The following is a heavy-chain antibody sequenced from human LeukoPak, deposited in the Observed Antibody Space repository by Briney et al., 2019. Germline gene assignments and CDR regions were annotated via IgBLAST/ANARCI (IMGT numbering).Heavy chain of an antibody. D-gene: IGHD3-22*01. CDR2: INHSGST. Sequence: SETLSLTCAVYGGSFSGYYWSWIRQPPGKGLEWIGEINHSGSTNYNPSLKSRVTISVDTSKNQFSLKLSSVTAADTAVYYCARDDTTSNYDSSVYYDRNDYWGQGTLVTVSS. J-gene: IGHJ4*02. CDR1: GGSFSGYY. CDR3: ARDDTTSNYDSSVYYDRNDY. V-gene: IGHV4-34*01.